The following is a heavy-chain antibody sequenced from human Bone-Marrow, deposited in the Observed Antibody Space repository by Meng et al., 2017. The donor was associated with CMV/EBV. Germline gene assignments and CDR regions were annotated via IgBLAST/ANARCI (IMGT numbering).Heavy chain of an antibody. CDR2: IYYSGST. D-gene: IGHD3-10*01. Sequence: SETLSLTCTVPGGSISSSSYYWGWIRQPPGKGLEWIGSIYYSGSTYYNPSLKSRVTISVDTSKNQFSLKLSSVTAADTAVYYCARLDRWFGERGWGQGTLVTVSS. CDR1: GGSISSSSYY. CDR3: ARLDRWFGERG. V-gene: IGHV4-39*01. J-gene: IGHJ4*02.